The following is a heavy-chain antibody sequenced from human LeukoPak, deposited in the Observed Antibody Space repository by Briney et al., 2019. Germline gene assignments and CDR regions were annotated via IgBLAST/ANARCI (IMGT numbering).Heavy chain of an antibody. D-gene: IGHD3-9*01. J-gene: IGHJ4*02. CDR1: GYTFTSYG. Sequence: ASVKVSCKASGYTFTSYGISWVRQAPGQGLEWMGWISAYNGNTNYAQKLQGRVTMTTDTSTSTAYMELRSLRSDDTAVYYCAREGRFYDILTGYYTKYFDYWGQGTLVTVSS. V-gene: IGHV1-18*01. CDR2: ISAYNGNT. CDR3: AREGRFYDILTGYYTKYFDY.